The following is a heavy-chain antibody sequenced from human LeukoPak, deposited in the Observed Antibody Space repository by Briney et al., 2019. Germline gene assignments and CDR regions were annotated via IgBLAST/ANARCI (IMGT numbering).Heavy chain of an antibody. CDR3: ARDWVYKIDY. Sequence: PGGSLRLSCVASGFTFSSYVMHWVRRTPGKGLVWVSRISHDGIISYADSVKGRFTISRDNAKNTLILQMDSLRVEDTAVYYCARDWVYKIDYWGRGTLVTVSS. J-gene: IGHJ4*02. CDR1: GFTFSSYV. V-gene: IGHV3-74*01. D-gene: IGHD5-24*01. CDR2: ISHDGII.